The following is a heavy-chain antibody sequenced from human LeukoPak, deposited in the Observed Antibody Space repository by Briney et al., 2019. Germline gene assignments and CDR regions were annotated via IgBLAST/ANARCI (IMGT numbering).Heavy chain of an antibody. J-gene: IGHJ4*02. V-gene: IGHV3-23*01. D-gene: IGHD3-3*01. CDR2: ISGSGGST. Sequence: PGGSLRLSCAASGFTFSSYGMHWIRQAPGKGLEWVSAISGSGGSTYYADSVKGRFTISRDNSKNTLYLQMNSLRAEDTAVYYCAKETVLRFLEWPYYFDYWGQGTLVTVSS. CDR3: AKETVLRFLEWPYYFDY. CDR1: GFTFSSYG.